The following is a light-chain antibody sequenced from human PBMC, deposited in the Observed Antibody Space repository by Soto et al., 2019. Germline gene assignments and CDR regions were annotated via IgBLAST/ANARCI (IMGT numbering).Light chain of an antibody. CDR2: DAS. J-gene: IGKJ1*01. V-gene: IGKV3-20*01. CDR3: QQYGGSPRT. Sequence: EIVLTKSPGTLSLSPGERATLSCRASQSVSSSSLAWYQQKRGQAPRLLIHDASSRATGIPDRFSGSGSGTDFTLNISILEPEDFAVYYCQQYGGSPRTFGQGTKVEVQ. CDR1: QSVSSSS.